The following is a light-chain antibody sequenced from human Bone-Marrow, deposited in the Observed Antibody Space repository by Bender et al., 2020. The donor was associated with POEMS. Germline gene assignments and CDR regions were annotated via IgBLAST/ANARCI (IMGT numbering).Light chain of an antibody. CDR3: ISYTGSSTLV. CDR2: VVN. J-gene: IGLJ3*02. CDR1: SSDIGGYNY. Sequence: QSALTQPASASGSPGQSITISCTGTSSDIGGYNYVSWYQQHPGKAPKLMILVVNNRPSGVSNRFSGSKSGNTASLTISGLQAEDEADYFCISYTGSSTLVFGGGTKLTVL. V-gene: IGLV2-14*03.